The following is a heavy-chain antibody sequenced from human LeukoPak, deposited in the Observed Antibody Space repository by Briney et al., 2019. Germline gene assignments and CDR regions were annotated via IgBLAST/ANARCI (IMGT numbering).Heavy chain of an antibody. Sequence: GGSLRLSCAASGFTFSSYWMHWVRQAPGKGLVWVSRINSDGSSTSYADSVKGRFTISRDNANNTLFLQMNSLRAEDTAVYYCARPKYRYGSFDYWGQGTLVTVSS. J-gene: IGHJ4*02. D-gene: IGHD5-18*01. CDR1: GFTFSSYW. V-gene: IGHV3-74*01. CDR2: INSDGSST. CDR3: ARPKYRYGSFDY.